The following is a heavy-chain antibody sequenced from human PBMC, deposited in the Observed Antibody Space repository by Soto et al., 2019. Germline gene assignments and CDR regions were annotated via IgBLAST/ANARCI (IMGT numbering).Heavy chain of an antibody. J-gene: IGHJ4*02. CDR2: ISGSDGKT. D-gene: IGHD3-3*01. CDR3: ARWSYLDY. Sequence: DVQLWESGGGLVQPGGSLRLSCAASGFSFGSYALSWVRQAPGKGLVWVSTISGSDGKTFYADSVKGRFSISRDTSQSTLYLQMNSLRADDTAMYYCARWSYLDYWGQGTRVTVSS. CDR1: GFSFGSYA. V-gene: IGHV3-23*01.